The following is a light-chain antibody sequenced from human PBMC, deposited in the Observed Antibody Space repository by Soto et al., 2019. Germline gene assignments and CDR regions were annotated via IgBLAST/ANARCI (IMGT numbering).Light chain of an antibody. CDR2: GVK. V-gene: IGLV2-14*01. J-gene: IGLJ1*01. CDR1: GRDIGAYNY. CDR3: SSYTTSYFDV. Sequence: QSALTQPRSVSGSPGQSVSISCTGSGRDIGAYNYVSWYQQHPGKAPKLIIYGVKNRPSGVSNRFSASKSAFTASLTISGLQAEDEADYYCSSYTTSYFDVFGPGTKVTVL.